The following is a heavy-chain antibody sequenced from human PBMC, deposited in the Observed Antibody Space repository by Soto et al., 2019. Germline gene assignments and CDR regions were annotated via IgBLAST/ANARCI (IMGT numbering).Heavy chain of an antibody. V-gene: IGHV4-30-4*01. Sequence: KPSETLSLTCTVSGGSISSGDYYWSWIRQPPGKGLEWIGYIYYSGSTYYNPSLKSRVTISVDTSKNQFSLKLSSVTAADTAVYYCARGDSPGEFWSGPDYGMDVWGQGTTVTVSS. J-gene: IGHJ6*02. CDR2: IYYSGST. D-gene: IGHD3-3*01. CDR3: ARGDSPGEFWSGPDYGMDV. CDR1: GGSISSGDYY.